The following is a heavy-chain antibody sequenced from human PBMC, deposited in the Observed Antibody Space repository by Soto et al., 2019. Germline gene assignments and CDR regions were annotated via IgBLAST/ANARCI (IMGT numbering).Heavy chain of an antibody. D-gene: IGHD6-19*01. V-gene: IGHV4-4*02. CDR3: ARHGEWMAPYYYYGMDV. J-gene: IGHJ6*02. Sequence: SETLSLTCAVSGGSISSSNWWSWVRQPPGKGLEWIGEIYHSGSTNYNPSLKSRVTISVDKSKNQFSLKLSSVTAADTAVYYCARHGEWMAPYYYYGMDVWGQGTKVTVYS. CDR1: GGSISSSNW. CDR2: IYHSGST.